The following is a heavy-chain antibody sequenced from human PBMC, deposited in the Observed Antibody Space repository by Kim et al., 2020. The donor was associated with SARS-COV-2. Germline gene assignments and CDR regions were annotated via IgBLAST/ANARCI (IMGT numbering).Heavy chain of an antibody. J-gene: IGHJ3*02. CDR2: IYYSGST. V-gene: IGHV4-31*03. CDR1: GGSISSGGYY. D-gene: IGHD3-10*01. Sequence: SETLSLTCTVSGGSISSGGYYWSWIRQHPGKGLEWIGYIYYSGSTYYNPSLKSRVTISVATSKNQFSLKLSSVTAADTAVYYCASGGPNAFDIWGQGTMVTVSS. CDR3: ASGGPNAFDI.